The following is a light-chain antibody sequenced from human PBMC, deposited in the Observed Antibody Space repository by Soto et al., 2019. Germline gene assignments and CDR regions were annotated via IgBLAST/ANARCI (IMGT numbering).Light chain of an antibody. Sequence: EIVMTQSPATLSVSPGERVTLSCRASQSISSNLAWYQQKPGQAPRLLIYGASTRATGIPARFSGSGSGRKFTVTISRPQSDDFAVYYCQQYNSWTGWGFRQGTQVESK. CDR1: QSISSN. CDR2: GAS. V-gene: IGKV3-15*01. J-gene: IGKJ1*01. CDR3: QQYNSWTGWG.